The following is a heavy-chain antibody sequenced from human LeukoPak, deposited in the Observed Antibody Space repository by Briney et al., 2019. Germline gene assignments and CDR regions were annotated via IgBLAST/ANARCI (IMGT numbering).Heavy chain of an antibody. CDR1: GLTFSRYA. Sequence: GGSLRLSCAASGLTFSRYAMHWVRQAPGKGLEYVSGISSNGGSTYYANSVKDRLTISRDNSENMLYLQMGSLRAEDMAVYYCARAGLDGYNYVVFSYFDYWRPGTLVTVSS. D-gene: IGHD5-18*01. V-gene: IGHV3-64*01. J-gene: IGHJ4*02. CDR3: ARAGLDGYNYVVFSYFDY. CDR2: ISSNGGST.